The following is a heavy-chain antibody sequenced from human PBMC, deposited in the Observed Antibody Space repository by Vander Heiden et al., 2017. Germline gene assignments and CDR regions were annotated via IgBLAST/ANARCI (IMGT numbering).Heavy chain of an antibody. J-gene: IGHJ6*02. CDR1: GFTFSSYG. CDR3: ANSQGYYYGMDV. V-gene: IGHV3-30*18. Sequence: QVQLVESGGGVVQPGRSLRLSCAASGFTFSSYGMHWVRQFPGKGLEWVAVITFDGTSKYHADSVEGRFTISRDNSKNTLYLQMNSLRIEDTAFYYCANSQGYYYGMDVWGQGTTVTVSS. CDR2: ITFDGTSK.